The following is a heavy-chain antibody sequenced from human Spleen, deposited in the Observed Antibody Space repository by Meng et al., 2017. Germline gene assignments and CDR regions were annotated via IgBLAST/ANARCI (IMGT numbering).Heavy chain of an antibody. V-gene: IGHV4-34*01. J-gene: IGHJ4*02. CDR3: ARGNRANYFDY. Sequence: QVQLQQGGAGLLKPSETLSLPCVVYGGSFNGYYWSWIRQPPGKGLEWIGDIHHSGNTNYKSSLKTRVGLSIDTSKNQFSLKLTSVTAADTAVYFCARGNRANYFDYWGQGTLVTVSS. D-gene: IGHD3-10*01. CDR1: GGSFNGYY. CDR2: IHHSGNT.